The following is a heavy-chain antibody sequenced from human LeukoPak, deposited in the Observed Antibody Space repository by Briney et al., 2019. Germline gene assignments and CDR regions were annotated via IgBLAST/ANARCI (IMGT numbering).Heavy chain of an antibody. J-gene: IGHJ6*03. V-gene: IGHV4-59*12. Sequence: SETLSLTCTVSGGSISSYYWSWIRQPPGKGLEWIGYTYYSGSTNYNPSLKSRVTISVDTSKNQFSLKLSSVTAADTAVYYCASLYGSGSYRYYYYYYMDVWGKGTTVTVSS. CDR1: GGSISSYY. D-gene: IGHD3-10*01. CDR2: TYYSGST. CDR3: ASLYGSGSYRYYYYYYMDV.